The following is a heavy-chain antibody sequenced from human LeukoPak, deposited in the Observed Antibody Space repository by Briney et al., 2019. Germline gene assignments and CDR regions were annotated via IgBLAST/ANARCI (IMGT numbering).Heavy chain of an antibody. CDR3: STGSGHAFDI. D-gene: IGHD3-10*01. V-gene: IGHV3-74*01. J-gene: IGHJ3*02. CDR1: GFTFSSYW. CDR2: INSDGSST. Sequence: EGSLRLSCAASGFTFSSYWMHWVRQVPGKGLVWVSRINSDGSSTSYADSVKGRFTISRDNAKNTLYVQMNSLRAEDTAVYYCSTGSGHAFDIWGRGTMVTVSS.